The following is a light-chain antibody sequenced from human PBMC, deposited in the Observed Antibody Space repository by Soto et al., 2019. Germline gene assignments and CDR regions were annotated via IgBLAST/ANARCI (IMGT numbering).Light chain of an antibody. CDR3: QQFSNYPHV. Sequence: EIVLTQSPGTLSLSPGQRATLSCRASQSIRSNSLAWYQQKPGNAPMLLIYDASTVEAGVPSRFSGSGSGTDFTLTISSLPPEDCAFYYCQQFSNYPHVFGQGTRLEIK. CDR2: DAS. CDR1: QSIRSNS. V-gene: IGKV3-20*01. J-gene: IGKJ5*01.